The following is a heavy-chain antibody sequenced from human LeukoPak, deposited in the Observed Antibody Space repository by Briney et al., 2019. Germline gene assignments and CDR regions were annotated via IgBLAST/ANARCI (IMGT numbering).Heavy chain of an antibody. Sequence: PSETLSLTCAVYGGSFSGYYWSWIRQPPGKGLEWIGEINHSGSTNYNPSLKSRVTISVVTSKNQFSLKLSSVTAADTAVYYCARESGQLWLHSFDYWGQGTLVTVSS. D-gene: IGHD5-18*01. J-gene: IGHJ4*02. CDR1: GGSFSGYY. CDR3: ARESGQLWLHSFDY. V-gene: IGHV4-34*01. CDR2: INHSGST.